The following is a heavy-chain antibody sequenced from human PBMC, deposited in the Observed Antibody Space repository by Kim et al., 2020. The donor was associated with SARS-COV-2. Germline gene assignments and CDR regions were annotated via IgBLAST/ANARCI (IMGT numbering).Heavy chain of an antibody. CDR3: ARQERDSSSWYGAFDI. D-gene: IGHD6-13*01. CDR1: GFTVSSNY. V-gene: IGHV3-53*01. CDR2: IYSGGNT. J-gene: IGHJ3*02. Sequence: GGSLRLSCAASGFTVSSNYMSWVRQAPGKGLEWVSVIYSGGNTYYAHSVKGRFTISRDNSKNTLYLQMNSLRAEDTAVYYCARQERDSSSWYGAFDIWGQGTMVTVSS.